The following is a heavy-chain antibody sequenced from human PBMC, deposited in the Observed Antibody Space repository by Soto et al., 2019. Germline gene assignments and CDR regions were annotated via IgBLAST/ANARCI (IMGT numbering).Heavy chain of an antibody. V-gene: IGHV1-2*04. CDR1: GYTFTSYS. CDR3: ARWYYYLDV. Sequence: ASAKASCKASGYTFTSYSMRWARQAPGQRLEWMGWINPNSGGTKYAQKFQGWVTMTRDTSISTAYMELSRLRSDDTAVYYCARWYYYLDVWGKGTTVTDSS. CDR2: INPNSGGT. J-gene: IGHJ6*03.